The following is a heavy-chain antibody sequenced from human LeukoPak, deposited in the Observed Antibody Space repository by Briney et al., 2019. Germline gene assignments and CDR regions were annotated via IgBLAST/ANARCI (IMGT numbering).Heavy chain of an antibody. CDR3: ARGYSDYGGQDFDY. D-gene: IGHD4-11*01. CDR1: GFTFNNYW. Sequence: GGSLRLSCAASGFTFNNYWMSWVRQAPGKGLEWVANIKQDGSEKYYVDSVRGRFTISRDNARNSLFVQMNNLGAEDTAIYYCARGYSDYGGQDFDYWGQGTLVTVSP. CDR2: IKQDGSEK. J-gene: IGHJ4*02. V-gene: IGHV3-7*04.